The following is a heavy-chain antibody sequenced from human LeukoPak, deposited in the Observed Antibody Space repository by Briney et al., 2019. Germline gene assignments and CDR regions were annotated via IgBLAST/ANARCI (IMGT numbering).Heavy chain of an antibody. CDR3: ARTPSEMVADY. CDR1: GGSFSGYY. V-gene: IGHV4-34*12. D-gene: IGHD5-24*01. J-gene: IGHJ4*02. Sequence: SETLSLTCVVYGGSFSGYYWSWIRQPPGMGLEWIGEVIHSGSARYNPSLKSRVTISVDTSKNQFSLKLTSVTAADTAVYYCARTPSEMVADYWGQGTLVTVSS. CDR2: VIHSGSA.